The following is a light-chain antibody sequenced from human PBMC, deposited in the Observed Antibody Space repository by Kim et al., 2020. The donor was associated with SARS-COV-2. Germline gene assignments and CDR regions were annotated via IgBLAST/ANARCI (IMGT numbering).Light chain of an antibody. Sequence: QSITISCTGTSSDVGGYNYVSWYQQHPGKDPKLMIYDVSNRPSGVSNRFSGSKSGNTASLTISGLQAEDEADYDCSSYTSSSTPVVFGGGTQLTVL. J-gene: IGLJ2*01. V-gene: IGLV2-14*03. CDR3: SSYTSSSTPVV. CDR1: SSDVGGYNY. CDR2: DVS.